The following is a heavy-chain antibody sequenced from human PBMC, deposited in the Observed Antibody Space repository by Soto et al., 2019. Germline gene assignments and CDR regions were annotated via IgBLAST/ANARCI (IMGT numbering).Heavy chain of an antibody. J-gene: IGHJ4*02. CDR1: GYTFTGYY. CDR3: ARGGNYYDSSGYFFDD. Sequence: ASVKVSCKASGYTFTGYYMHWVRQAPGQGLEWMGWINPNSGGTNYAQKFQGRVTMTRDTSISTAYMELSRLRSDDTAVYYCARGGNYYDSSGYFFDDWGQGTLVTVSS. D-gene: IGHD3-22*01. V-gene: IGHV1-2*02. CDR2: INPNSGGT.